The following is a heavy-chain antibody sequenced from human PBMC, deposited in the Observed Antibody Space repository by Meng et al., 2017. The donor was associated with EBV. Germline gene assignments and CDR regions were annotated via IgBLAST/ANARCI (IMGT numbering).Heavy chain of an antibody. CDR1: AGAISSSSYY. CDR3: ARHRDRQDYGDYMVFYYFDY. V-gene: IGHV4-39*01. J-gene: IGHJ4*02. D-gene: IGHD4-17*01. CDR2: IYYSGTT. Sequence: QLQLQESGPGLVKPSETLSLTCTVSAGAISSSSYYWGWLRQPPGKGLEWIGSIYYSGTTYYSPSLKSRVTISVDTSKNQFSLKLSSVTAADTAVYYCARHRDRQDYGDYMVFYYFDYWGQGTLVTVAS.